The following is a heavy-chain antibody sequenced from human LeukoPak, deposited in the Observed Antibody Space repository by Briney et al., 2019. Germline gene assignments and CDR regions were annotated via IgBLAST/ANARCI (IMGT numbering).Heavy chain of an antibody. D-gene: IGHD5-12*01. CDR3: ARGSGYSGYDSRYSYLTPRLHYYGMDV. Sequence: PSETLSLTCTVSGGSISSYYWSWIRQPPGKGLEWIGEINHSGSTNYNPSLKSRVTISVDTSKNQFSLKLSSVTAADTAVYYCARGSGYSGYDSRYSYLTPRLHYYGMDVWGQGTTVTVSS. CDR2: INHSGST. V-gene: IGHV4-34*01. CDR1: GGSISSYY. J-gene: IGHJ6*02.